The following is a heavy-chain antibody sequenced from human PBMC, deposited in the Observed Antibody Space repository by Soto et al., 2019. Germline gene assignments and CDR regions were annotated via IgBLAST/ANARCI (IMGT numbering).Heavy chain of an antibody. Sequence: EVQLVESGGGLVQPGRSLRLSCAASGFTFDDYAMHWVRQAPGKGLEWVSGSSWNSGSIGYADSVKGRFTISRDNAKNSLYLQMNRLRAEDTALYYCAKAVSPDDYEFWSGSAPCDYWGQGTLVTVSS. D-gene: IGHD3-3*01. J-gene: IGHJ4*02. CDR2: SSWNSGSI. CDR3: AKAVSPDDYEFWSGSAPCDY. V-gene: IGHV3-9*01. CDR1: GFTFDDYA.